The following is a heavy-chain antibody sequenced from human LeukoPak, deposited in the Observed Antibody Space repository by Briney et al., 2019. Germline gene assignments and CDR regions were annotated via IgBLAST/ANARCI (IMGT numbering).Heavy chain of an antibody. CDR3: ARWSIGYYFDY. Sequence: SETLSLTCAVYGGSFSGYYWSWLRQPPGKGLEWIGEINHSGSTNYNPSLKSRVTISVDTSKNQFSLKLSSVTAADTAVYYCARWSIGYYFDYWGQGTLVTVSS. D-gene: IGHD3-22*01. J-gene: IGHJ4*02. CDR2: INHSGST. CDR1: GGSFSGYY. V-gene: IGHV4-34*01.